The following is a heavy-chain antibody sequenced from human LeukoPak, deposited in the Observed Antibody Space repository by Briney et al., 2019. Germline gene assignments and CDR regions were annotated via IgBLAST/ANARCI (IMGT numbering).Heavy chain of an antibody. J-gene: IGHJ4*02. D-gene: IGHD7-27*01. CDR1: GFTFSNFG. V-gene: IGHV3-30-3*01. CDR3: ARDYTGKYTTDY. CDR2: VSDDGRRK. Sequence: QPGGSLRLSCAASGFTFSNFGLHWVRQAPGKGLDWVAYVSDDGRRKYYADSVKGRFTISRDSSKNTLDLQMNSLKPEDTAVYYCARDYTGKYTTDYWGQGTLVSVSS.